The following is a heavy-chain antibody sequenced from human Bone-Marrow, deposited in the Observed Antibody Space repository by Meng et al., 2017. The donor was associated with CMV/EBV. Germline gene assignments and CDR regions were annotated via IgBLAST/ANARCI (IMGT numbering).Heavy chain of an antibody. Sequence: GFTFTSFSMNWIRQAPGKGLEWISAISSSSAYIYYADSVKGRFTISRDNAKNSLYLQMNSLRAEDTAVYYCARVSREATIFPVDFDYWGQGTLVTVSS. CDR1: GFTFTSFS. J-gene: IGHJ4*02. CDR3: ARVSREATIFPVDFDY. CDR2: ISSSSAYI. D-gene: IGHD5-12*01. V-gene: IGHV3-21*04.